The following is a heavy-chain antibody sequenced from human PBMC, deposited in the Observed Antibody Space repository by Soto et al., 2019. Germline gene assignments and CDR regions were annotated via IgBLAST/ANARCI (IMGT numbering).Heavy chain of an antibody. CDR2: ISSSSNYI. V-gene: IGHV3-21*01. J-gene: IGHJ6*02. Sequence: EVQLVESGGGLVKPGGSLRLSCAASGFTFSSYSMNWVRQAPGKGLEWVSSISSSSNYIYYADSVKGRFTISRDNAKNSLYVQMHSLRAEDTAVYYCARAIQSRYFDYGMDVWGQGTTVIVSS. CDR1: GFTFSSYS. CDR3: ARAIQSRYFDYGMDV. D-gene: IGHD3-9*01.